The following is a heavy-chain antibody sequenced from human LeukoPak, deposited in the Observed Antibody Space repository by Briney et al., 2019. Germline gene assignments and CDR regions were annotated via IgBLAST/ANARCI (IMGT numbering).Heavy chain of an antibody. J-gene: IGHJ6*03. V-gene: IGHV3-30*02. CDR3: AYNYYDSSGYLYYYYMDV. Sequence: GRSLRLSCAASGFTFSSYGMHWVRQAPGKGLEWVAFIRYDGSNKYYADSVKGRFTISRDNSKNTLYLQMNSLRAEDTAVYYCAYNYYDSSGYLYYYYMDVWGKGTTVTVSS. CDR1: GFTFSSYG. D-gene: IGHD3-22*01. CDR2: IRYDGSNK.